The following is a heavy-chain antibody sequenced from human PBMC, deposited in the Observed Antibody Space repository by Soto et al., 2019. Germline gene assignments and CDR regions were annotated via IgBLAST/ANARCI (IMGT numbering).Heavy chain of an antibody. Sequence: EVQLVESGGGLVQPGGSLRLSCAASGFTFSSYAMHWVRQAPGKGLEYVSAISSNGGSTYYANSVEGRFTISRDNSKNTLYLHMGSLRAEDMAVYYCARGPGYYFDYWGQGTLVTVSS. CDR2: ISSNGGST. V-gene: IGHV3-64*01. J-gene: IGHJ4*02. CDR3: ARGPGYYFDY. CDR1: GFTFSSYA.